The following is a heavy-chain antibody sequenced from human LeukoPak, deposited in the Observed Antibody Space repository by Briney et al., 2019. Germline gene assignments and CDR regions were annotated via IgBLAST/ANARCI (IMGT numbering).Heavy chain of an antibody. D-gene: IGHD6-19*01. CDR1: GFTFSSYS. J-gene: IGHJ4*02. Sequence: GGSLRLSCAASGFTFSSYSMNWVRQAPGKGLEWVSYISSSGSTIYYADSVKGRFTISRDNAKNSLYLQMNSLRAEDTAVYYCAREEQSTTDYWGQGTLVTVSS. CDR3: AREEQSTTDY. CDR2: ISSSGSTI. V-gene: IGHV3-48*04.